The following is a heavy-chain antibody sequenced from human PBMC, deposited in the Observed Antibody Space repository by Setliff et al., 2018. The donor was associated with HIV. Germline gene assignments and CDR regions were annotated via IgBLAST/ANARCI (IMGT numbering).Heavy chain of an antibody. CDR2: IYSSGST. J-gene: IGHJ3*02. V-gene: IGHV4-4*09. CDR3: VRHGYYYDFIDI. CDR1: GGSISGYY. D-gene: IGHD3-22*01. Sequence: SETLSLTCTVSGGSISGYYWSWIRQSPGKGLEWIGYIYSSGSTNFNPSLKSRVTLSIDTSKNQFSLNLTSMTATDTAVYFCVRHGYYYDFIDIWGQGTVVTVSS.